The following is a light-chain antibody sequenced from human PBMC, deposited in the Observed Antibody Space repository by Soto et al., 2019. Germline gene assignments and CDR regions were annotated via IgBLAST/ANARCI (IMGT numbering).Light chain of an antibody. CDR3: VLYMRGDSRWV. V-gene: IGLV8-61*01. Sequence: QTVVTQEPSFSVSPGGTVTLTCALSSGSVSPTYYPSWYQQTPGQAPRTLIYNTNARSSGVPDRFSGSILGNKAALTITGAQADDESVYYCVLYMRGDSRWVFGGGTKVTVL. CDR2: NTN. CDR1: SGSVSPTYY. J-gene: IGLJ3*02.